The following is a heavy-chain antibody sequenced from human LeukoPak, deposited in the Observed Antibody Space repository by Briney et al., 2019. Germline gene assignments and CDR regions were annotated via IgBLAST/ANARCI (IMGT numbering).Heavy chain of an antibody. CDR3: ATVIKFWPLLYFQH. CDR2: FDPEDGET. V-gene: IGHV1-24*01. CDR1: GYTLTELS. Sequence: ASVKVSCKVSGYTLTELSMHWVRQAPGKGLEWMGGFDPEDGETIYAQKFQGRVTMTEDTSTDTAYRELSSLRSEDTAVYYCATVIKFWPLLYFQHWGQGTLVTVSS. J-gene: IGHJ1*01. D-gene: IGHD3-16*02.